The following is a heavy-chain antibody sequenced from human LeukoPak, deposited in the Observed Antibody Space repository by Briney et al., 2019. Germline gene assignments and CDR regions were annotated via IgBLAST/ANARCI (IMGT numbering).Heavy chain of an antibody. CDR1: GFKVSSRY. D-gene: IGHD6-19*01. V-gene: IGHV3-53*01. CDR3: ARDNGAGYYYYLDV. Sequence: GGSLRLSCAASGFKVSSRYMSWVRRAPGRRLEWVSVIYSGGSTYYADSVKGRFIISRDNLKNTVFLQVNSLRVEDTAVYYCARDNGAGYYYYLDVWGKGTTVTVSS. J-gene: IGHJ6*03. CDR2: IYSGGST.